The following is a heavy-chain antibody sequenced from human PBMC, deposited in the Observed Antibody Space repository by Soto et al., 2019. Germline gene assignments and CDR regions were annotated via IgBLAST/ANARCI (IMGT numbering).Heavy chain of an antibody. CDR3: ARVRLGRAFDI. CDR2: TRNKANSYTT. J-gene: IGHJ3*02. Sequence: PGGSLRLSCAASGFTFSDHYMDWVRRAPGKGLEWVGRTRNKANSYTTEYAASVKGRFTISRDDSKNSLYLQMNSLKTEDTAVYYCARVRLGRAFDIWGQGTMVTVSS. D-gene: IGHD3-16*01. V-gene: IGHV3-72*01. CDR1: GFTFSDHY.